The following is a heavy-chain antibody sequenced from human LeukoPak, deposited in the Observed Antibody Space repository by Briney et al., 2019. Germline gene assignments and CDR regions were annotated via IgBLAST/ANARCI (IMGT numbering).Heavy chain of an antibody. Sequence: PSETLSLTCAVYGGSFSGYYWSWIRQPPWKGLEWIGEINHSGSTNYNPSLKSRVTISVDTSKNQFSLKLSSVTAADTAVYYCARAAPFEYYFDYWGQGTLVTVSS. CDR1: GGSFSGYY. V-gene: IGHV4-34*09. J-gene: IGHJ4*02. CDR2: INHSGST. D-gene: IGHD3-3*02. CDR3: ARAAPFEYYFDY.